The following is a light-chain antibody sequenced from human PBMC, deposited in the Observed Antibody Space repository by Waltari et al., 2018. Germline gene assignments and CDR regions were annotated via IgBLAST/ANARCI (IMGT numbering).Light chain of an antibody. CDR2: EVT. Sequence: QSALTQPASVSGSPGQSITISCTGTTRDVGRYNYVSWYQCHQGKAPDLIIYEVTNRASGVPGRFSVSKSGNTASLSISGLQPEDEADYYCGSYTIIKTPYVVFGGGTKVTVL. CDR1: TRDVGRYNY. CDR3: GSYTIIKTPYVV. V-gene: IGLV2-14*01. J-gene: IGLJ2*01.